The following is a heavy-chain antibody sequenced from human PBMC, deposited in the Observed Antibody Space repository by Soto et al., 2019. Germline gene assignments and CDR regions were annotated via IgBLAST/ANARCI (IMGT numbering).Heavy chain of an antibody. CDR1: GGTFSSYA. CDR3: ARGFQVKYQQRKDYYYYYMDV. D-gene: IGHD2-2*01. CDR2: ISAYIGNT. V-gene: IGHV1-18*01. Sequence: GASVKVSCKASGGTFSSYAISWVRQAPGQGLEWMGGISAYIGNTNYAQKLQGRVTMTTDTSTSTAYMELRSLRSEDTAVYYCARGFQVKYQQRKDYYYYYMDVWGKGTTVTVSS. J-gene: IGHJ6*03.